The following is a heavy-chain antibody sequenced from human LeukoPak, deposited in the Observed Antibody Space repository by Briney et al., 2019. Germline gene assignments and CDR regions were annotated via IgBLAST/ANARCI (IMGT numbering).Heavy chain of an antibody. CDR1: GFTFSNYG. D-gene: IGHD2/OR15-2a*01. Sequence: GGSLRLSCAASGFTFSNYGMHWVRQAPGKGLEWMSFIWYDGSNKYYADSVKGRFTISRHNSKNTLYLHMNSLRAEDTALYYCARESERRDFDFDYWGQGTLVTVSS. CDR3: ARESERRDFDFDY. J-gene: IGHJ4*02. CDR2: IWYDGSNK. V-gene: IGHV3-33*01.